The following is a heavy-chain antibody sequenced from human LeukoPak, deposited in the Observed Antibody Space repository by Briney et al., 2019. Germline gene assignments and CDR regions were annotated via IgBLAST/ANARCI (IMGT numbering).Heavy chain of an antibody. J-gene: IGHJ4*02. CDR1: GYTFTNYH. CDR2: VSTNDGNT. D-gene: IGHD3-22*01. Sequence: ASVTVSCTASGYTFTNYHIAWVRPAPGQGLEWMGWVSTNDGNTVYAQRLQGRVTMTTDTSTSVAYMELRSLTSDDTAVYYCTRAPPGMTMMTDYWGLGTLVTVSS. CDR3: TRAPPGMTMMTDY. V-gene: IGHV1-18*01.